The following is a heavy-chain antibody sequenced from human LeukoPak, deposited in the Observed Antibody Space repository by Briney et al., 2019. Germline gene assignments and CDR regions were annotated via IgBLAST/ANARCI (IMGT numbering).Heavy chain of an antibody. CDR2: ISSSGSTI. CDR1: GFTFSDYY. J-gene: IGHJ4*02. D-gene: IGHD4-23*01. CDR3: ARDTTTVAIGYFDY. V-gene: IGHV3-11*04. Sequence: GGSLRLSCAASGFTFSDYYMSWIRQAPGKGLEWVSYISSSGSTIYYADSVKGRFTISRDNAKNSLYLQINSLRAEDTAVYYCARDTTTVAIGYFDYWGQGTLVTVSS.